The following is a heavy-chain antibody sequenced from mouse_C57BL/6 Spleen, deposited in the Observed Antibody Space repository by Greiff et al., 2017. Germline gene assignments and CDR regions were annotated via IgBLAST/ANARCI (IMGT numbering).Heavy chain of an antibody. J-gene: IGHJ2*01. CDR2: IDPSDSYT. Sequence: QVQLQQPGAELVMPGASVKLSCKASGYTFTSYWMHWVKQRPGQGLEWIGEIDPSDSYTNYNQKFKGKSTLTVDKSSSTAYMQLSSLTSEDSAVYYCARRGWDAYFDYWGQGTTLTVSA. CDR1: GYTFTSYW. V-gene: IGHV1-69*01. D-gene: IGHD4-1*01. CDR3: ARRGWDAYFDY.